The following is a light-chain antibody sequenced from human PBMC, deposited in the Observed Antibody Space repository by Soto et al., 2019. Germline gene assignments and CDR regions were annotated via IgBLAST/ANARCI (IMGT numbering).Light chain of an antibody. Sequence: DIQMTQSPSTLSASVGDRVTITCRASQSLNSWLAWYQQKPGKAPKLLIYKASSLESGVPSRFSGSGSGAEFTLTISSLQPDDFATYYCQQYNSYPWTVGQGTKVEI. CDR2: KAS. CDR3: QQYNSYPWT. CDR1: QSLNSW. V-gene: IGKV1-5*03. J-gene: IGKJ1*01.